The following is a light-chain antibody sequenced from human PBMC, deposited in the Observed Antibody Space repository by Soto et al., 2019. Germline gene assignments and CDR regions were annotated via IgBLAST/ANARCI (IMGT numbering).Light chain of an antibody. CDR2: TNN. CDR1: TSNIESHS. Sequence: QSALPQPPSASGTPGQRIILSCSGSTSNIESHSVNWFQQVPGTAPRLLIITNNQRPSGVPDRFSGSKSGASASLAISGLQSEDEATYYCATWDDSRKGVFGTGTKLTVL. CDR3: ATWDDSRKGV. V-gene: IGLV1-44*01. J-gene: IGLJ1*01.